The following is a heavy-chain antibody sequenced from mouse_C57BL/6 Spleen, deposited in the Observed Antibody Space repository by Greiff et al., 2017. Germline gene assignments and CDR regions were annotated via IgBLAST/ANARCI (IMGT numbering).Heavy chain of an antibody. CDR1: GYTFTDYY. CDR3: AGDTTGYAMDY. J-gene: IGHJ4*01. Sequence: VKLVESGAELVRPGASVKLSCKASGYTFTDYYINWVKQRPGQGLEWIARIYPGSGNTYYNEKFKGKATLTAEKSSSTAYMQLSSLTSEDSAVYFCAGDTTGYAMDYWGQGTSVTVSS. V-gene: IGHV1-76*01. CDR2: IYPGSGNT. D-gene: IGHD2-12*01.